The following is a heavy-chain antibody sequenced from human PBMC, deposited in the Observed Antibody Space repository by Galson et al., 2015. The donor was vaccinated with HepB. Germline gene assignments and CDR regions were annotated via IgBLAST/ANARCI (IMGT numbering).Heavy chain of an antibody. D-gene: IGHD1-26*01. V-gene: IGHV3-9*01. CDR3: AKDRGGGYYVAFDL. CDR1: GFTFDDYA. Sequence: SLRLSCAASGFTFDDYAMHWVRQAPGKGLEWVSGISWNSGSIGYADSVKGRFTVSRDNAKNSLYLQMNSLRAEDTALYYCAKDRGGGYYVAFDLWGQGTMVTVSS. J-gene: IGHJ3*01. CDR2: ISWNSGSI.